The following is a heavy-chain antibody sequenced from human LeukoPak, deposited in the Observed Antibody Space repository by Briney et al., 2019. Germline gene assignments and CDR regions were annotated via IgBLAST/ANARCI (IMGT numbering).Heavy chain of an antibody. CDR1: GFTFSSYS. CDR3: ARDFAFCSSTSCYRLRAFDF. V-gene: IGHV3-21*01. Sequence: PGGSLRLSCAASGFTFSSYSMNWVRQAPGKGLEWVSSISSSISYIYYADSVKGRFTISRDNAKNLLYLQMNSLRAEETAVYYCARDFAFCSSTSCYRLRAFDFWAQGTMVTVSS. J-gene: IGHJ3*01. CDR2: ISSSISYI. D-gene: IGHD2-2*02.